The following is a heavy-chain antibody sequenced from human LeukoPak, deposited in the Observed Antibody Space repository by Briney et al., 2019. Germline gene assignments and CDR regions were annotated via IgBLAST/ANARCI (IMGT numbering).Heavy chain of an antibody. CDR1: GFTVSSNY. Sequence: GGSLRLSCAASGFTVSSNYMSWVRQAPGRGLEWVSAISGSGGSTYYADSVKGRFTISRDNSKNTLYLQMNSLRAEDTAVYYCPKDRTKFEQFFDYWGQGTLVTVSS. CDR2: ISGSGGST. D-gene: IGHD1-1*01. V-gene: IGHV3-23*01. J-gene: IGHJ4*02. CDR3: PKDRTKFEQFFDY.